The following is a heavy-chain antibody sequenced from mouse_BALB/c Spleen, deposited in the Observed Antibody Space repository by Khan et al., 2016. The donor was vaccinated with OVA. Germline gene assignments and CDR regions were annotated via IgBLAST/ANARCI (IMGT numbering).Heavy chain of an antibody. CDR2: IYFGNSDT. J-gene: IGHJ2*01. V-gene: IGHV1-5*01. CDR3: ARWVRGFDY. Sequence: VQLQQSGTVLTRPGASVKMSCMASGYSFITYWMHWVKQRPGQGLEWIGGIYFGNSDTSYSQKFLGKATLTAVTSASTAYMELSSLTNEDSAVYYCARWVRGFDYWGQGTTLTVSS. CDR1: GYSFITYW.